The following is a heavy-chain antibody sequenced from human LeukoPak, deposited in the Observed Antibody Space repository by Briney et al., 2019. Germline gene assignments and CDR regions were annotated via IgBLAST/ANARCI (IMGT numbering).Heavy chain of an antibody. CDR3: TTGMVRGTDY. Sequence: GGSLRLSCAASGFTFSSYSVSWVRQAPGKGLEWVGRIKSKTDGGTTDYAAPVKGRFTISRDDSKNTLYLQMNSLKTEDTAVYYCTTGMVRGTDYWGQGTLVTVSS. D-gene: IGHD3-10*01. CDR2: IKSKTDGGTT. V-gene: IGHV3-15*01. J-gene: IGHJ4*02. CDR1: GFTFSSYS.